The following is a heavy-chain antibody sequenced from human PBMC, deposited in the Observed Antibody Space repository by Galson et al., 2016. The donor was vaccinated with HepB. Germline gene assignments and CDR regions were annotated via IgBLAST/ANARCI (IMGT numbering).Heavy chain of an antibody. J-gene: IGHJ4*02. CDR3: AKSLWSGPYYFDY. D-gene: IGHD3-10*01. V-gene: IGHV3-23*01. CDR2: ISGDGATT. CDR1: GFTFSTYA. Sequence: SLRLSCAASGFTFSTYAMSWVRQAPGKGPEWVSVISGDGATTFYADSVKGRFTISRDNSKNTLYLQMNSLRAEDTAIYYCAKSLWSGPYYFDYWGQGDLVPVSS.